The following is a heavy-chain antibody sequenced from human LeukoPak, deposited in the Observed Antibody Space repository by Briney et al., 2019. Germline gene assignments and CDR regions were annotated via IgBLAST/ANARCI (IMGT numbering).Heavy chain of an antibody. CDR3: ARPNITSYYDSRGYDAFDV. Sequence: GESLKISCKGSGXKFNAYWIAWVRQMPGKGLEWMGIIYPDDSDTRYSPSFQGQVTISADKSVSIAYLQWSSLKASDTAMYYCARPNITSYYDSRGYDAFDVRGQGTMVIVSS. D-gene: IGHD3-22*01. CDR2: IYPDDSDT. V-gene: IGHV5-51*01. CDR1: GXKFNAYW. J-gene: IGHJ3*01.